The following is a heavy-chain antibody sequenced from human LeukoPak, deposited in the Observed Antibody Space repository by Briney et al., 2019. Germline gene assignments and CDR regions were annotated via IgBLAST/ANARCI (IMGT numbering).Heavy chain of an antibody. V-gene: IGHV4-34*01. Sequence: SETLYLTCAVYGGSFSGYYWSWIRQPPGKGLEWIGEINHSGSTNYNPSLKSRVTISVDTSKNQFSLKLSSVTAADTAVYYCARDSSSIGWRYYFDYWGQGTLVTVSS. CDR2: INHSGST. CDR3: ARDSSSIGWRYYFDY. D-gene: IGHD6-6*01. CDR1: GGSFSGYY. J-gene: IGHJ4*02.